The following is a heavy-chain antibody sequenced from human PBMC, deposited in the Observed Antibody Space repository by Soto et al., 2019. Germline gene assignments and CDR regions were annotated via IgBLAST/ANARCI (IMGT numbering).Heavy chain of an antibody. CDR2: IKQDGSEK. J-gene: IGHJ6*02. Sequence: GGSLRLSCAASGFAFSSYWMSLVRQSPGKGLEWVANIKQDGSEKYYVDSVKGRFTISRDNAKNSLYLQMNSLRAEDTAVYYCARDSWLAVAAVYYYDGMDVWGQGTRVTVSS. D-gene: IGHD6-19*01. CDR3: ARDSWLAVAAVYYYDGMDV. CDR1: GFAFSSYW. V-gene: IGHV3-7*01.